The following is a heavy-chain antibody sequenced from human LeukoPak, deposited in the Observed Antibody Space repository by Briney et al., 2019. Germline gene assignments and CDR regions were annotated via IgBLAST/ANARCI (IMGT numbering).Heavy chain of an antibody. CDR3: ARDIYVGNDAFDI. CDR2: INPNSGGT. D-gene: IGHD1-26*01. V-gene: IGHV1-2*02. CDR1: GYTFTGYY. J-gene: IGHJ3*02. Sequence: ASVKVSCKASGYTFTGYYMRWVRQAPGQGLEWMGWINPNSGGTNYAQKFQGRVTMTRDTSISTAYMELSRLRSDDTAVYYCARDIYVGNDAFDIWGQGTMVTVSS.